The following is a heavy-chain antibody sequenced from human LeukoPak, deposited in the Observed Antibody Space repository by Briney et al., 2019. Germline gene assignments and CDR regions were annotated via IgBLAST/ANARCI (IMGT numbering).Heavy chain of an antibody. CDR1: GYTFTNYG. V-gene: IGHV1-18*01. D-gene: IGHD2-21*02. CDR3: ARELREVVTASNYYYYYYMDV. J-gene: IGHJ6*03. Sequence: GASVKGSCKASGYTFTNYGISWVRQAPGQGIEWMGWISGYNGYTKYAQKFQGRVTITADKSTSSAYMALSGLGSEDTAAYYFARELREVVTASNYYYYYYMDVWGKGTTVTVSS. CDR2: ISGYNGYT.